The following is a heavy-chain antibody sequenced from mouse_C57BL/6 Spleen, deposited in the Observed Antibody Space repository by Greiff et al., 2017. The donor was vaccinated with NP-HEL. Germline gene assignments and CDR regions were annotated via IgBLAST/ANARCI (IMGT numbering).Heavy chain of an antibody. CDR2: IDPEDGET. CDR1: GYTFTDYY. Sequence: VQLQQSGAELVKPGASVKLSCTASGYTFTDYYMHWVKQRPEQGLEWIGRIDPEDGETKYAPKFQGKATITADTSSNTAYLQLSSLTSEDTAVYYCASYPYYGNSFDDWGQGTTLTVSS. V-gene: IGHV14-2*01. CDR3: ASYPYYGNSFDD. J-gene: IGHJ2*01. D-gene: IGHD2-1*01.